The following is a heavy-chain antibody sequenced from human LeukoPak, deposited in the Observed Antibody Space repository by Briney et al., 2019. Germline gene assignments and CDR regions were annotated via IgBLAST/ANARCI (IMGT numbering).Heavy chain of an antibody. CDR1: GGSFSGYY. CDR2: INHSGST. D-gene: IGHD3-22*01. CDR3: ARLTGYMIEDYFDY. V-gene: IGHV4-34*01. Sequence: PSETLSLTCAVYGGSFSGYYWSWIRQPPGKGLEWIGEINHSGSTNYNPSLKSRVTISVDTSKNQFSLRLRSVTAADTAVYYCARLTGYMIEDYFDYWGQGTLVTVSS. J-gene: IGHJ4*02.